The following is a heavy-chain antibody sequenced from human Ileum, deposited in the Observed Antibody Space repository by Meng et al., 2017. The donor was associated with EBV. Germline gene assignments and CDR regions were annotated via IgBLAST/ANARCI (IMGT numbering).Heavy chain of an antibody. D-gene: IGHD2-15*01. CDR1: GGSISSYS. V-gene: IGHV4-59*08. Sequence: QGSGPRLVSPSVTLSLSCPLTGGSISSYSWGSIRQPPGNGLEWFGYIYYIGSTNYNPSLKSRVTISADTSKNQFSLILSSVTAADTAVYYCSRGGWSLDYWGQGTLVTVSS. J-gene: IGHJ4*02. CDR2: IYYIGST. CDR3: SRGGWSLDY.